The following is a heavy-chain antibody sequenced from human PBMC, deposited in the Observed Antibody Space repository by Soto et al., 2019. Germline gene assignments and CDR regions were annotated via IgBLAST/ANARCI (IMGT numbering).Heavy chain of an antibody. CDR1: GYTLTELS. CDR2: FDPEDGET. V-gene: IGHV1-24*01. J-gene: IGHJ5*02. Sequence: ASVKVSCKVSGYTLTELSMHWVRQAPGKGLEWMGGFDPEDGETIYAQKFQGRVTMTEDTSTDTAYMELSSLRSEDTAVYYCASWFGELPKLYNWFDPWGQGTLVTVSS. CDR3: ASWFGELPKLYNWFDP. D-gene: IGHD3-10*01.